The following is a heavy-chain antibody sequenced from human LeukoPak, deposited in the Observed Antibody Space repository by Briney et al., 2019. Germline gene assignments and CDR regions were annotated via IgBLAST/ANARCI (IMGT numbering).Heavy chain of an antibody. CDR1: GGSFSGYY. V-gene: IGHV4-34*01. J-gene: IGHJ4*02. D-gene: IGHD5-12*01. CDR2: INHSGST. Sequence: PSETLSLTCAVYGGSFSGYYWSWIRQPPGKGLEWIGEINHSGSTNYNPPLKSRVTISVDTSKNQFSLKLSSVTAADTAVYYCARGRGPYYFDYWGQGTLVTVSS. CDR3: ARGRGPYYFDY.